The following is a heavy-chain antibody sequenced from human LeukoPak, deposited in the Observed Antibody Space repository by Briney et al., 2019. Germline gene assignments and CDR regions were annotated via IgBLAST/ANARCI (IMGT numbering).Heavy chain of an antibody. V-gene: IGHV1-8*01. CDR2: MNANSGNT. CDR3: ARGLTAARRYYFDY. CDR1: GYTFTSYD. D-gene: IGHD6-6*01. J-gene: IGHJ4*02. Sequence: ASVKVSCKASGYTFTSYDINWVRQATGQGLEWMGWMNANSGNTGYAQKFQGRVTMTRNTSISTAYMELSSLRSKDTAVYYCARGLTAARRYYFDYWGQGTLVTVSS.